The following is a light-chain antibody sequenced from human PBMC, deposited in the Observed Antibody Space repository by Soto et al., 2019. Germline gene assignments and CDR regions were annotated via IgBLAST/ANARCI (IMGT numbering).Light chain of an antibody. CDR1: FSKIGSNY. CDR3: AAWDDSLRGWV. CDR2: RDN. Sequence: QSVLTQPPSASGTPGQRVTMSCSGSFSKIGSNYVYWYQQFPGTAPKLLIYRDNQRPSGVPDRFSGSKSDTSASLAISGLRSDDEAQYYCAAWDDSLRGWVFGGGTKPTVL. J-gene: IGLJ3*02. V-gene: IGLV1-47*01.